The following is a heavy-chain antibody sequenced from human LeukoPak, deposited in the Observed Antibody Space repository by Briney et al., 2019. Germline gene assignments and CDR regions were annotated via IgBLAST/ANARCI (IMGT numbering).Heavy chain of an antibody. CDR3: AREISGCGAFDI. V-gene: IGHV1-69*13. CDR1: GGTFSSYA. CDR2: IIPIFGTA. J-gene: IGHJ3*02. Sequence: SVKVSCKASGGTFSSYAISWVRQAPGQGLEWMGGIIPIFGTANYAQKFQGRVTITADESTSTAYMELSSLRSEDTAVYYCAREISGCGAFDIWGQGTMVTVSS. D-gene: IGHD3-22*01.